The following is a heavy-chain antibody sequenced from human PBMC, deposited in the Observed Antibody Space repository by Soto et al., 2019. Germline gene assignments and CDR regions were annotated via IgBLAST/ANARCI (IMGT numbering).Heavy chain of an antibody. Sequence: PSETLSLTCSVYGWSFSGYYWSWIRQPPGKGLEWIGEINHSGSTNYNPPLKSRVTISVDTSKNQFSLKLSSVTAADTAVYYCARGGPRGYSYGQGDYYYYGMDVWGQGTTVTVSS. CDR2: INHSGST. J-gene: IGHJ6*02. CDR3: ARGGPRGYSYGQGDYYYYGMDV. D-gene: IGHD5-18*01. CDR1: GWSFSGYY. V-gene: IGHV4-34*01.